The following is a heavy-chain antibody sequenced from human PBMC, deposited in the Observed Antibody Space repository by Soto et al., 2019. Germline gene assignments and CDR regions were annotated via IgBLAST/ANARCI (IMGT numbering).Heavy chain of an antibody. Sequence: TGGSLRLSCAASGVTFSSYGMHWVRQAPGKGLEWVAVISYDGTNKYYADSVKGRFTISRDDSKNTLYLQTNSLRPEDTAVYYCAKEKATRGYSFLVDYWGQGTLVTVSS. CDR1: GVTFSSYG. D-gene: IGHD5-18*01. V-gene: IGHV3-30*18. CDR2: ISYDGTNK. CDR3: AKEKATRGYSFLVDY. J-gene: IGHJ4*02.